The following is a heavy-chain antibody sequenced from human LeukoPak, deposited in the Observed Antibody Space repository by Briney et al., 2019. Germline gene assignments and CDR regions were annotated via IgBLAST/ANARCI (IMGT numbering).Heavy chain of an antibody. D-gene: IGHD2-2*01. V-gene: IGHV3-53*01. J-gene: IGHJ6*02. CDR1: GFTVSSNY. CDR2: IYSGGST. Sequence: GGSLRLSCAASGFTVSSNYMSWVRQAPGKGLEWVSVIYSGGSTYYADSVKGRFTISRDNSKNTLYLQMNSLRAEDTAVYYCARCLGSTSCYVGMDVWGQGTTVTVSS. CDR3: ARCLGSTSCYVGMDV.